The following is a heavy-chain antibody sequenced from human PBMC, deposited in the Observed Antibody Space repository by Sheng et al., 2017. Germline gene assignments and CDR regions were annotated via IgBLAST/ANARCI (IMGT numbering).Heavy chain of an antibody. CDR1: GGTFSSYA. CDR2: IIPIFGTA. Sequence: QVQLVQSGAEVKKPGSSVKVSCKASGGTFSSYAISWVRQAPGQGLEWMGGIIPIFGTANYAQKFQGRVTITTDESTSTAYMELSSLRSEDTAVYYCARFRGGIAARPSRYYYMDVWGKGTTVTVSS. D-gene: IGHD6-6*01. CDR3: ARFRGGIAARPSRYYYMDV. J-gene: IGHJ6*03. V-gene: IGHV1-69*05.